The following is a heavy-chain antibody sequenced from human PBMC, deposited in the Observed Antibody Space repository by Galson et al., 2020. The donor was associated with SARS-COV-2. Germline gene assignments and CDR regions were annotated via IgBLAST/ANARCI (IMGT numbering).Heavy chain of an antibody. CDR1: GGSISSSSYY. V-gene: IGHV4-39*01. J-gene: IGHJ4*02. CDR3: ARQILTGYYSFYYFDY. Sequence: SENLSLTCTVSGGSISSSSYYWGWIRQPPGEGLEWIGSIYYSESNYYNPSLTSRVTMSVDTSKNQFSLKLSSVTAADTAVYYCARQILTGYYSFYYFDYWGQGTLVTVSS. D-gene: IGHD3-9*01. CDR2: IYYSESN.